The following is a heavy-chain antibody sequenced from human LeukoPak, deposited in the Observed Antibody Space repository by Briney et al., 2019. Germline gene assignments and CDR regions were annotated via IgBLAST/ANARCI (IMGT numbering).Heavy chain of an antibody. Sequence: PGGSLRLSCAAPGFTFSSIAMTWVRQAPGKGLEWVSTIRSNGDTTYNADSVKGRFTISRDNSKNTLYLQLNSLRVKDTAIYYCAKGQELDDGVFDSWGQGTLVTVSS. CDR3: AKGQELDDGVFDS. D-gene: IGHD1-1*01. V-gene: IGHV3-23*01. J-gene: IGHJ4*02. CDR2: IRSNGDTT. CDR1: GFTFSSIA.